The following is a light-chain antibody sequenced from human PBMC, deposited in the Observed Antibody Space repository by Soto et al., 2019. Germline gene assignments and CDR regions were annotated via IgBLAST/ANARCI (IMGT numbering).Light chain of an antibody. CDR3: FSYTSSGTYV. Sequence: QSALTQPASVSGSPGQSITISCTGTSSDVGNYKYVSWYQQHPGKAPKLMIYEVSNRPSGVSNRFSGSKSGNTASLTISGLQAEDETDYYCFSYTSSGTYVFGPGTKVPVL. CDR2: EVS. V-gene: IGLV2-14*01. J-gene: IGLJ1*01. CDR1: SSDVGNYKY.